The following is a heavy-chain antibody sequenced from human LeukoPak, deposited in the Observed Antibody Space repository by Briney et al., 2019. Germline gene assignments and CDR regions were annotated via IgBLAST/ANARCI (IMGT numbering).Heavy chain of an antibody. Sequence: GRSLRLSCAASGFTFSSYGMHWVRQAPGKGLEWVAVISYDGSNKYYADSVKGRFTISRDNSKNTLYLQMNSLRVEDTAVYYCAASWYGHRFDYWGQGTLVTVSS. J-gene: IGHJ4*02. D-gene: IGHD6-13*01. CDR1: GFTFSSYG. CDR2: ISYDGSNK. V-gene: IGHV3-30*03. CDR3: AASWYGHRFDY.